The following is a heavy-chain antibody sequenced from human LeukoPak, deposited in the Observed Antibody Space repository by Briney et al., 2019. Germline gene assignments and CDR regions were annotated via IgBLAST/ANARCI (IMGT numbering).Heavy chain of an antibody. V-gene: IGHV1-2*02. D-gene: IGHD5-18*01. CDR1: GYTFTSYD. J-gene: IGHJ4*02. Sequence: ASVKVSCKASGYTFTSYDINWVRQATGQGLEWMGWMNPNSGGTNYAQKFQGRVTMTRDTSISTAYMELSRLRSDDTAVYYCVRVLSYSYGFDYWGQGTLVTVSS. CDR2: MNPNSGGT. CDR3: VRVLSYSYGFDY.